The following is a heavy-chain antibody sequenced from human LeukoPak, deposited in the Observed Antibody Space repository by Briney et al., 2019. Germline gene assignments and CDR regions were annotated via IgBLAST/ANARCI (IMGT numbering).Heavy chain of an antibody. J-gene: IGHJ3*02. CDR1: GGTFSSYA. D-gene: IGHD2-21*02. CDR3: ARVSYCGGDCSTGAFDI. Sequence: SVKVSCKASGGTFSSYAISWVRQAPGQGLEWMGGIIPIFGTANYAQKFQGRVTITTDESTSTAYMELRSLRSEDTAVYYCARVSYCGGDCSTGAFDIWGQGTMVTVSS. CDR2: IIPIFGTA. V-gene: IGHV1-69*05.